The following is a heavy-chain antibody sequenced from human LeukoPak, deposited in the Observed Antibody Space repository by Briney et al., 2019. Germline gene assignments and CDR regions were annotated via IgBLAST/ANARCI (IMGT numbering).Heavy chain of an antibody. CDR1: GSPFTSLR. CDR3: ARHLRFRPSSLSDFYYMDV. D-gene: IGHD6-6*01. J-gene: IGHJ6*03. V-gene: IGHV5-51*01. CDR2: IYPSDSDT. Sequence: GASLKTSSKGSGSPFTSLRIGWVRPMPGKGLEWRGIIYPSDSDTRYSPSFQGQVTISADRSINTAYLQWSSLKASDTAMYYCARHLRFRPSSLSDFYYMDVWGKGTTVTVSS.